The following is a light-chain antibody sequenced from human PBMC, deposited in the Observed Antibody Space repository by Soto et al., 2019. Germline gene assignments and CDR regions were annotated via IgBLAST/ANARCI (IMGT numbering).Light chain of an antibody. V-gene: IGKV3-20*01. CDR3: QHYGCSLPGVT. CDR1: ESVSTSF. CDR2: GAS. J-gene: IGKJ4*01. Sequence: EIVLTQAPGTVSLSTRDCATLSCRARESVSTSFIAWYQQKPGQAPRLLMYGASNRATVIPDRSSAIGSEPVLTLTSSRLEREDFAVYYCQHYGCSLPGVTFGGGATV.